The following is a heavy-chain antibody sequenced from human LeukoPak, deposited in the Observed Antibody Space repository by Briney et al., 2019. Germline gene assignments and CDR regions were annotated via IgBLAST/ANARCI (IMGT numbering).Heavy chain of an antibody. V-gene: IGHV3-7*01. CDR1: GFTFSGYW. D-gene: IGHD2-2*01. Sequence: GGSLRLSCAASGFTFSGYWMTWVRQAPGKGLEWVANIKQDGSEKYYVDSVKGRFTISRDNAKNSLYLQMNSLRAEDTAVYYCAKVDCSSTSCHVIGAFDIWGQGTMVTVSS. CDR3: AKVDCSSTSCHVIGAFDI. J-gene: IGHJ3*02. CDR2: IKQDGSEK.